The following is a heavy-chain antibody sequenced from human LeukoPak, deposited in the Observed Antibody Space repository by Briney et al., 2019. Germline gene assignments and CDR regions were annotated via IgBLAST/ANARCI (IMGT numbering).Heavy chain of an antibody. V-gene: IGHV3-66*01. Sequence: QPGGFQRLSCAASGFTVSSDYMSWVRQAPGKGLEWDSVIYSGGNTYYADSVKGRFTISRDNSKNTLFLQMNSLRAEDTAVYYCARSAVEMSTIFSYWGEGTRDPVSS. J-gene: IGHJ4*02. CDR3: ARSAVEMSTIFSY. CDR2: IYSGGNT. CDR1: GFTVSSDY. D-gene: IGHD5-24*01.